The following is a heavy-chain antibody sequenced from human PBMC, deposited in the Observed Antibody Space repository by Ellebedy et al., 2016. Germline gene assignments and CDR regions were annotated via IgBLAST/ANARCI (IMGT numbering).Heavy chain of an antibody. Sequence: ASVKVSXXASGYTFSSHGISWVRQAPGQGLEWMGRINTYNGKTHYAQKFQGRVTMTTDTSTTTAYMELRSLRSDDTAVYYCTRDAENWGYVDYWGQGPLVTVSS. J-gene: IGHJ4*02. CDR2: INTYNGKT. CDR3: TRDAENWGYVDY. CDR1: GYTFSSHG. V-gene: IGHV1-18*01. D-gene: IGHD7-27*01.